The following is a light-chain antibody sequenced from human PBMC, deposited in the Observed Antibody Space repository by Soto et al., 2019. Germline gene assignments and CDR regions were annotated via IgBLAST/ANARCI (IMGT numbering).Light chain of an antibody. Sequence: QSALTQPASVSGSPGQSITISCTGTSSDVGTYNLVSWYQQYAGKAPKLIIYKVSNRPSGVSNRFSGSKSSNTASLTISGLQAADEADYYCSSYTTSSTYVFGTGTKVTVL. CDR1: SSDVGTYNL. J-gene: IGLJ1*01. CDR3: SSYTTSSTYV. CDR2: KVS. V-gene: IGLV2-14*02.